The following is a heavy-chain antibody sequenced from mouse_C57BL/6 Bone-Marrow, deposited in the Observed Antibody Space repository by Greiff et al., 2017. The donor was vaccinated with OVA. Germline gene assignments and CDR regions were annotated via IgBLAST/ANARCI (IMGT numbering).Heavy chain of an antibody. J-gene: IGHJ1*03. CDR1: GYTFTDYY. CDR2: INPYNGGT. D-gene: IGHD1-1*01. V-gene: IGHV1-19*01. Sequence: EVQLQQSGPVLVKPGASVKMSCKASGYTFTDYYMNWVKQSHGKSLEWIGVINPYNGGTSYNQKFKGKATLTVAKSSSTAYMELNSLTSEDSAVYYYALRVTAVVGRYFDVWGTGTTVTVSS. CDR3: ALRVTAVVGRYFDV.